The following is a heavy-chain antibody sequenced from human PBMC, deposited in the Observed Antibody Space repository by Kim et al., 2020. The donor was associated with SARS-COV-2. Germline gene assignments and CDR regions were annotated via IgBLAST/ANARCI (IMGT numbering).Heavy chain of an antibody. CDR1: GYTLTELS. Sequence: ASVKVSCKVSGYTLTELSMHWVRQAPGKGLEWMGGFDPEDGETIYAQKFQGRVTMTEDTSTDTAYMELSSLRSEDTAVYYCATVYGFAPIDAFDIWGQGTMVTVSS. D-gene: IGHD2-8*01. CDR2: FDPEDGET. CDR3: ATVYGFAPIDAFDI. J-gene: IGHJ3*02. V-gene: IGHV1-24*01.